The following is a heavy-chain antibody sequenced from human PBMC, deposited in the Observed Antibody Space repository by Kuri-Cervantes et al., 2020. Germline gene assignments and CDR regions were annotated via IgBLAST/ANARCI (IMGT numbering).Heavy chain of an antibody. J-gene: IGHJ4*02. Sequence: GESLKISCAASGFTVSSNYMSWVRQAPGKGLEWVAVISYDGSNKYYADSVKGRFTISRDNSKNTLYLQMNSLRAEDTAVYYCAKEGRFLEWLAYFDYWGQGTLVTVSS. V-gene: IGHV3-30*18. CDR1: GFTVSSNY. CDR3: AKEGRFLEWLAYFDY. CDR2: ISYDGSNK. D-gene: IGHD3-3*01.